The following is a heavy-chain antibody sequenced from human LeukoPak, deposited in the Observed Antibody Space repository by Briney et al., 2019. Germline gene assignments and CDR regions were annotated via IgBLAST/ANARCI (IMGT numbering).Heavy chain of an antibody. Sequence: GRSLRLSCAASGFTFSRHGMHWVRQAPGKGLEWAAVIGDTGRAKYYADSVEGRFTASRDNFKNTLYLEMNSLRYDDTALYYCAREAAWGNWYFDHWGRGTLVTVSS. CDR1: GFTFSRHG. CDR2: IGDTGRAK. J-gene: IGHJ2*01. D-gene: IGHD3-16*01. CDR3: AREAAWGNWYFDH. V-gene: IGHV3-30*03.